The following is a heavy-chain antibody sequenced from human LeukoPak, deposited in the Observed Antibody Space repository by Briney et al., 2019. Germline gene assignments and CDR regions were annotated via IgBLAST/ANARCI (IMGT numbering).Heavy chain of an antibody. V-gene: IGHV3-23*01. D-gene: IGHD6-19*01. J-gene: IGHJ4*02. CDR3: AKTHLPGIAVTGPDY. Sequence: GGSLRLSCAASGFTLGNYGMSWVRQAPGKGLEWVSAISASDRRTYYADSVKGRFTISRDNSKNTLYLQMNSLRAEDTAIYYCAKTHLPGIAVTGPDYWGQGTLVTVSS. CDR2: ISASDRRT. CDR1: GFTLGNYG.